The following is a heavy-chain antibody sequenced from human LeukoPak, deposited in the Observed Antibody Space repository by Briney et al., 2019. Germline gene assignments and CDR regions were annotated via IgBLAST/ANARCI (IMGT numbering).Heavy chain of an antibody. CDR3: AGQEAHSNSLGFDP. CDR2: IYPGDSDT. Sequence: GESLKISCKGSGYSFTNYWIGWVRQMPGKGLEWMGIIYPGDSDTKYSPSFQGQVTISADKSISTAFLQWSSLKASDSAMYYCAGQEAHSNSLGFDPWGQGTLVTVSS. CDR1: GYSFTNYW. J-gene: IGHJ5*02. V-gene: IGHV5-51*01. D-gene: IGHD6-13*01.